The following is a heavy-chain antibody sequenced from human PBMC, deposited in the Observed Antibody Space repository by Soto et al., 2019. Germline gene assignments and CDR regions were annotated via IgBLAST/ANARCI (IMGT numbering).Heavy chain of an antibody. J-gene: IGHJ6*02. CDR1: GYTFTGYY. D-gene: IGHD3-10*01. V-gene: IGHV1-2*02. CDR2: INPNSGGT. Sequence: QVPLVQSGAEVKKPGASVKVSCKASGYTFTGYYMHWVRQAPGQGLEWMGWINPNSGGTNYAQKFQGRVTMTRDTSISTAYMELSRLRSDDTAVYYCARDSSFTMVRGVSQPLYYYYGMDVWGQGTTVTVSS. CDR3: ARDSSFTMVRGVSQPLYYYYGMDV.